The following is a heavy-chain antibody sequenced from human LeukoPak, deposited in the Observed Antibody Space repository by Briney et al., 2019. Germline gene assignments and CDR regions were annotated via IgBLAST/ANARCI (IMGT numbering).Heavy chain of an antibody. CDR3: ARELDCSSTSCYKYYYYMDV. CDR1: GYTFTGYY. J-gene: IGHJ6*03. D-gene: IGHD2-2*02. CDR2: INPNSGGT. V-gene: IGHV1-2*02. Sequence: GASVKVSCKASGYTFTGYYMHWVRQAPGQGLEWMGWINPNSGGTNYAQKFQGRVTMTRDTSISTAYMELSRLRSDDTAVYYCARELDCSSTSCYKYYYYMDVWGKGTTVTVSS.